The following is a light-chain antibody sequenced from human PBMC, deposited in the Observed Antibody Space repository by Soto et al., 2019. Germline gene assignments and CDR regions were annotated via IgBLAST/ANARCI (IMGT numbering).Light chain of an antibody. CDR3: A. CDR2: AAS. CDR1: QSISSY. J-gene: IGKJ4*01. Sequence: DIQMTQSPSSLSASVGDRVTITCRASQSISSYLNWYQQKPGKAPKLLIYAASSLQSGVPSRFSGSGSGTDFTLTISSLQPEDFATYSWAFGGGTKVDIK. V-gene: IGKV1-39*01.